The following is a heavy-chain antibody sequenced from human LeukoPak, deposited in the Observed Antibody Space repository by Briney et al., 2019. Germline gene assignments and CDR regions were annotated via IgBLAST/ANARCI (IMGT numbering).Heavy chain of an antibody. V-gene: IGHV3-23*01. CDR3: AKNGDRGAYCTGGTCYPYFYYYMDV. J-gene: IGHJ6*03. Sequence: PGGSLRLSCAASGFTFSSYAMSWVRQARGKGLEWVSAISCSGGSTYYADSVKGRFTISRDNSKNTLYLQMNSLRGEDTAIYYCAKNGDRGAYCTGGTCYPYFYYYMDVWGKGTTVTI. D-gene: IGHD2-15*01. CDR1: GFTFSSYA. CDR2: ISCSGGST.